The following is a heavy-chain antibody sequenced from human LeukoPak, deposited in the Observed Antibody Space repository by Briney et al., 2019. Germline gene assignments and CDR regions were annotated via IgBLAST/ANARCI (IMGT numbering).Heavy chain of an antibody. CDR2: IYHSGST. Sequence: SGTLSLTCAVSGGSISSSNWWSWVRQPPGKGLEWIGEIYHSGSTNYNPSLKSRVTISVDKSKNQFSLKLSSVTAADTAVYYCARVNRYYGSGHPVDYYYYGMDVWGQGTTVTVSS. J-gene: IGHJ6*02. CDR3: ARVNRYYGSGHPVDYYYYGMDV. V-gene: IGHV4-4*02. CDR1: GGSISSSNW. D-gene: IGHD3-10*01.